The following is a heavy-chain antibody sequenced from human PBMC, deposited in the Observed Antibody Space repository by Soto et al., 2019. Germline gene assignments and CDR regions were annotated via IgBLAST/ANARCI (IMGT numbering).Heavy chain of an antibody. CDR1: GFTFSSYG. CDR3: AKALTIFLAFDI. D-gene: IGHD3-3*01. J-gene: IGHJ3*02. CDR2: ISYDGSNK. V-gene: IGHV3-30*18. Sequence: LRLSCAASGFTFSSYGMHWVRQAPGKGLEWVAVISYDGSNKYYADSVKGRFTISRDNSKNTLYLQMNSLRAEDTAVYYCAKALTIFLAFDIWGQGTMVTVSS.